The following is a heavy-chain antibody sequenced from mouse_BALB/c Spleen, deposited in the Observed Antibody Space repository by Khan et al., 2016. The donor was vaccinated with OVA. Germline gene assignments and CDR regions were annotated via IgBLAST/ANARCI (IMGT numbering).Heavy chain of an antibody. D-gene: IGHD1-1*01. CDR1: GFTFNNYG. CDR3: SRDVYYETYFDY. J-gene: IGHJ2*01. V-gene: IGHV5-6-3*01. Sequence: EVELVESGGGLVQPGGSLKLSCAASGFTFNNYGMSWVRQTPDKRLELVATINSNGGSTYFPDSVKGRFTISRDNGKNTLYLQMSSLKSEDTTMYYCSRDVYYETYFDYWGQGTTLTVSS. CDR2: INSNGGST.